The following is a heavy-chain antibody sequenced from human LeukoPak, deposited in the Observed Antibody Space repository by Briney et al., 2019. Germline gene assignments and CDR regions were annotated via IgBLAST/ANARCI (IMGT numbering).Heavy chain of an antibody. CDR2: INPNSGDT. CDR3: ARDYCSSTSCLFDY. J-gene: IGHJ4*02. Sequence: ASVKVSCKASGYTFTGYHMHWVRQAPGQGLEWMGRINPNSGDTNYAQKFQGRVTMTRDTSISTAYMELSRLRSDDTAVYYCARDYCSSTSCLFDYWGQGTLVTVSS. CDR1: GYTFTGYH. D-gene: IGHD2-2*01. V-gene: IGHV1-2*06.